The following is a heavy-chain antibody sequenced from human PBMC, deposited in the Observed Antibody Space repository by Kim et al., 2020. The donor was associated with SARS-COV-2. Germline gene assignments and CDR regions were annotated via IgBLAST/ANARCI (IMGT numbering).Heavy chain of an antibody. D-gene: IGHD6-13*01. CDR3: ARAPGAGYSSSWDFDY. J-gene: IGHJ4*02. CDR1: GGSISSYY. Sequence: SETLSLTCTVSGGSISSYYWSWIRQPAGKGLEWIGRIYTSGSTNYNPSLKSRVTMSVDTSKNQFSLKLSSVTAADTAVYYCARAPGAGYSSSWDFDYWGQGTLVTVSS. CDR2: IYTSGST. V-gene: IGHV4-4*07.